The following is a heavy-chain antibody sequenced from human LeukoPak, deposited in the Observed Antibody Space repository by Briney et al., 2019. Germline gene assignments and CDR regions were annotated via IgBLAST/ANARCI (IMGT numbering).Heavy chain of an antibody. Sequence: SETLSLTCTVSGGSISRYYWSWVRQPPGKGLEWIAYIHYSRNANYNPSLKSRVTLSVDTSKNQFSLKLSSVTAADTAVYYCARGVMATIGYWGQGTLVNVSS. CDR3: ARGVMATIGY. J-gene: IGHJ4*02. D-gene: IGHD5-24*01. CDR1: GGSISRYY. CDR2: IHYSRNA. V-gene: IGHV4-59*12.